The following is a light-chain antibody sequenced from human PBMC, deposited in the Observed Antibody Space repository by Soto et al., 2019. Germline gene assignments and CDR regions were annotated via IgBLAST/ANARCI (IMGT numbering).Light chain of an antibody. CDR3: QQYNSYSSP. Sequence: DIRMSHSPSTVSASVGDRVTITCRASQSISSWLAWYQQKPGKAPKLLIYDASSLESGVPSRFSGSGSGTEFTLTISSLQPDDFATYYCQQYNSYSSPFGQGTKVDIK. V-gene: IGKV1-5*01. CDR1: QSISSW. J-gene: IGKJ1*01. CDR2: DAS.